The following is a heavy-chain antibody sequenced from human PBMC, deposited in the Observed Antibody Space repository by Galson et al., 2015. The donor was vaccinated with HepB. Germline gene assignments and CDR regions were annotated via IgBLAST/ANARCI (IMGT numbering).Heavy chain of an antibody. CDR3: ARGNTGSGSYNWFDP. CDR1: GDSVSSNSAA. V-gene: IGHV6-1*01. CDR2: TYYRSKWYN. J-gene: IGHJ5*02. D-gene: IGHD1-26*01. Sequence: CAISGDSVSSNSAAWNWIRQSPSRGLEWLGRTYYRSKWYNDYAVSVKSRITINPDTSKNQFSLQLNSVTPEDTAVDYCARGNTGSGSYNWFDPWVQGTLVTVSS.